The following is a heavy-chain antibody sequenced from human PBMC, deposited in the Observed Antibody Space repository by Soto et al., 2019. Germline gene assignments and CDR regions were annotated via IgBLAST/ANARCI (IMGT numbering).Heavy chain of an antibody. Sequence: GGSLRLSCAASGFTFSSYWMHWVRQAPGRGLVWVSRINSDGSSTSYADSVKGRFTISRDNAKNTLYLQMNSLRAEDTAVYYCARVPQKIYSYGYSDYWGQGTLVTVSS. D-gene: IGHD5-18*01. CDR2: INSDGSST. J-gene: IGHJ4*02. V-gene: IGHV3-74*01. CDR3: ARVPQKIYSYGYSDY. CDR1: GFTFSSYW.